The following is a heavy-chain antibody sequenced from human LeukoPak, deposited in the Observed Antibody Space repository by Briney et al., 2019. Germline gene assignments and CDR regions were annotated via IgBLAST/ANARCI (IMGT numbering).Heavy chain of an antibody. D-gene: IGHD1-26*01. V-gene: IGHV1-46*01. CDR3: ASEGGSYSGSYDYFDY. J-gene: IGHJ4*02. CDR2: INPSGGST. CDR1: GYTFTSYY. Sequence: GASVKVSCKASGYTFTSYYMHWVRQAPGQGLEWMGIINPSGGSTSYAQKFQGRVTMTRDTSTSTVYMELSSLRSEDTAVYYCASEGGSYSGSYDYFDYWGQGTLVTVSS.